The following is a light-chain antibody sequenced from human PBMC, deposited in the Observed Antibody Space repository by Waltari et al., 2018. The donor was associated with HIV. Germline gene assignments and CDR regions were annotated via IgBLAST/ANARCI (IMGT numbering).Light chain of an antibody. J-gene: IGLJ1*01. CDR2: EVS. CDR1: SSDVGAYDY. CDR3: ASYTGSSTYV. Sequence: QSALTQPASVSGSPGQSNTISCTGTSSDVGAYDYVSWYQQHPGKAPKLMIYEVSNRPSGVSSRFSGSKSGNTASLTISGLQAEDETDYYCASYTGSSTYVFGTGTKVTVL. V-gene: IGLV2-14*01.